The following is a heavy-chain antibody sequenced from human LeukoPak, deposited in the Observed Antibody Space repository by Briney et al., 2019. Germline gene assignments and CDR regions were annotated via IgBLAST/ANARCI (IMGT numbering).Heavy chain of an antibody. CDR3: AKEGKVKSVVVVAATRGYFDY. J-gene: IGHJ4*02. Sequence: GGSLRPSCAASGFTFSSYAMSWVRQAPGKGLEWVSAISGSGGSTYYADSVKGRFTISRDNSKNTLYLQMNSLRAEDTAVYYCAKEGKVKSVVVVAATRGYFDYWGQGTLVTVSS. D-gene: IGHD2-15*01. CDR2: ISGSGGST. V-gene: IGHV3-23*01. CDR1: GFTFSSYA.